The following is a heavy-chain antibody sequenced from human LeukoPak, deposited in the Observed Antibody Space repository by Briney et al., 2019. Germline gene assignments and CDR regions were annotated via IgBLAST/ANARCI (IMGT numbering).Heavy chain of an antibody. V-gene: IGHV4-4*09. CDR2: IYTSGST. D-gene: IGHD6-13*01. J-gene: IGHJ4*02. CDR1: GGSISSYY. Sequence: PSQTLSLTCTVSGGSISSYYCSWIRHPPRRGLEWIGNIYTSGSTTSNPSPRSRVAMSVDTPKNQISLKLSSVTAADTAVYYCASFIYSTSCFDHWGQGTLVTVSS. CDR3: ASFIYSTSCFDH.